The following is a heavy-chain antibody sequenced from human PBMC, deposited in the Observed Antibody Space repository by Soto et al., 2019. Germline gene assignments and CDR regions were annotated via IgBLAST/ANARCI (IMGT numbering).Heavy chain of an antibody. V-gene: IGHV4-61*01. CDR1: GASVSRDPFY. CDR3: AGGRDAYKSGY. CDR2: ILHSGST. Sequence: QVQLQESGPGLVKPSETLSLTCSVSGASVSRDPFYWNWIRQPPGKGLEYIGFILHSGSTNYNPSLNSRVTSSQATAKNQVSLKLTSVTAADTAIYYCAGGRDAYKSGYWGQGTLVTVSS. J-gene: IGHJ4*02. D-gene: IGHD1-1*01.